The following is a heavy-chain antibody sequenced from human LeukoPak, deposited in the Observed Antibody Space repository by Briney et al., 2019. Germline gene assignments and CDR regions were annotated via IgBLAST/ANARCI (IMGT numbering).Heavy chain of an antibody. D-gene: IGHD6-19*01. J-gene: IGHJ2*01. CDR3: AKDAKLRLRIAVAGDWYFDL. CDR1: GFTFSSYA. V-gene: IGHV3-23*01. CDR2: ISGSGGST. Sequence: PGGSLRLSCAASGFTFSSYAMSWVRQAPGKGLEWVSAISGSGGSTYYADSVKGRFTISRDNSKNTLYLQMNSLRAEDTAVYYCAKDAKLRLRIAVAGDWYFDLWGRGTLVTVSS.